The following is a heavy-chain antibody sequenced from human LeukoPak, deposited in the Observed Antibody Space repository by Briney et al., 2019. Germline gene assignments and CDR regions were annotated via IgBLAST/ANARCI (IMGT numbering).Heavy chain of an antibody. CDR1: GFTFSSYA. CDR3: AREIVGTHKSRFDP. CDR2: INEDGTDK. V-gene: IGHV3-7*03. J-gene: IGHJ5*02. Sequence: GGSLRLSCAASGFTFSSYAMSWVRQAPGKGLEWVANINEDGTDKYYVDSLKGRFTISRDNAKNALFLQMNSLRAEDTAVYYCAREIVGTHKSRFDPWGQGTLVTVSS. D-gene: IGHD1-26*01.